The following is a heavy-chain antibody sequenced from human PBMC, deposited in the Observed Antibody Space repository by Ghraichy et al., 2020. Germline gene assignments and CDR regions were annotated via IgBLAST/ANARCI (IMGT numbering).Heavy chain of an antibody. CDR3: AKDEVRYQPTTYYDFWSGSDY. J-gene: IGHJ4*02. CDR2: ISYDGSNK. Sequence: GESLNISCAASGFTFSSYGMHWVRQAPGKGLEWVAVISYDGSNKYYADSVKGRFTISRDNSKNTLYLQMNSLRAEDTAVYYCAKDEVRYQPTTYYDFWSGSDYWGQGTLVTVSS. V-gene: IGHV3-30*18. D-gene: IGHD3-3*01. CDR1: GFTFSSYG.